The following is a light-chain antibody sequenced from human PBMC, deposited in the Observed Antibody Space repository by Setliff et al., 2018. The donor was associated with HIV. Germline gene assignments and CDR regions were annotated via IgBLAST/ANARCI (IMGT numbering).Light chain of an antibody. J-gene: IGLJ1*01. V-gene: IGLV2-14*03. Sequence: QSVLTQPASVSGSPGQSITISCTGTSSDVGAYDHVSWYQQHPGKAPKLLIHDVSNRPSGVPNHFSGSKSGNTASLTISGLQAEDEADYYCSAFTSRSTPYVFGTGTKV. CDR3: SAFTSRSTPYV. CDR2: DVS. CDR1: SSDVGAYDH.